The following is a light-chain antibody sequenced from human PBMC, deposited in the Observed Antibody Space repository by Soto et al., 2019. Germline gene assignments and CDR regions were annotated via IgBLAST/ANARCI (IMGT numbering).Light chain of an antibody. V-gene: IGKV3-11*01. Sequence: IVLTQSLATLSLSPGERATLSCRASQSVSRYLAWYQQKPGQAPRLLIYDASNRATGIPARFSGSGSGTDFTLTISSLEPEDFAVYYCQQRSNWPPITFGQGTRLEIK. J-gene: IGKJ5*01. CDR1: QSVSRY. CDR3: QQRSNWPPIT. CDR2: DAS.